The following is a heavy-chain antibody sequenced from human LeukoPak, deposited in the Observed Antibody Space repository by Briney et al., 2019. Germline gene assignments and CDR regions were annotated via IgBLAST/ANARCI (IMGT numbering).Heavy chain of an antibody. Sequence: PSETLSLTCAVYGGSFSGYYWSWIRQPPGKGLEWIGEINHSGSTNYNPSLKSRVTMSVDTSKNQSSLKLSSVTAADTAVYYCARDLMITFGGVARNWFDPWGQGTLVTVSS. CDR2: INHSGST. CDR3: ARDLMITFGGVARNWFDP. CDR1: GGSFSGYY. J-gene: IGHJ5*02. D-gene: IGHD3-16*01. V-gene: IGHV4-34*01.